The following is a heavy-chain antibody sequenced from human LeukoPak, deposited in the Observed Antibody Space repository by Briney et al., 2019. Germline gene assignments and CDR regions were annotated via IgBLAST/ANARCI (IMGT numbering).Heavy chain of an antibody. CDR2: IYYSGST. Sequence: SETLSLTCTVSGGSISSYYWSWIRQPPGKGLEWIGYIYYSGSTNYNPSLKSRVTISVDTSKNQFSLKLSSVTAADTAVYYCARAPPYYYGSGSYYYYYYYMDVWGEGTTVTISS. J-gene: IGHJ6*03. V-gene: IGHV4-59*01. CDR1: GGSISSYY. CDR3: ARAPPYYYGSGSYYYYYYYMDV. D-gene: IGHD3-10*01.